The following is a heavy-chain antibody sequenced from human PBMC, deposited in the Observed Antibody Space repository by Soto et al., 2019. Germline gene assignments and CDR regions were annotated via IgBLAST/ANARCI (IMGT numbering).Heavy chain of an antibody. Sequence: SVKVSCKASGGTFSSYAISWVRQAPGQGLEWMGGIIPIFGTANYAQKFQGRVTITADESTSTAYMELSSLRSGDTAVYYCARDRRSGYYYGMDVWGQGTTVTVSS. CDR3: ARDRRSGYYYGMDV. J-gene: IGHJ6*02. V-gene: IGHV1-69*13. D-gene: IGHD2-15*01. CDR1: GGTFSSYA. CDR2: IIPIFGTA.